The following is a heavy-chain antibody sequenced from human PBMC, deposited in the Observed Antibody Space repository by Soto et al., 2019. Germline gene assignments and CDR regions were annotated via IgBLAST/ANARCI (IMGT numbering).Heavy chain of an antibody. CDR3: ARYRAEARYYYYYGMDV. CDR1: GYTFTSYG. J-gene: IGHJ6*02. CDR2: ISAYNGNT. V-gene: IGHV1-18*01. Sequence: VKVSCKASGYTFTSYGISWVRQAPGQGLEWMGWISAYNGNTNYAQKLQGRVTMTTDTSTSTAYMELRSLRSDDTAVYYCARYRAEARYYYYYGMDVWGQGTTVTVSS. D-gene: IGHD1-26*01.